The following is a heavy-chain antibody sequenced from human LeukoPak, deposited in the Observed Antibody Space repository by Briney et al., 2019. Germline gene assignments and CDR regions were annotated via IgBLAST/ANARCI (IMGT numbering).Heavy chain of an antibody. J-gene: IGHJ4*02. CDR3: ARLTGIVVVPAAMFGPPDY. D-gene: IGHD2-2*01. CDR1: GYSFTSYW. Sequence: GESLKISCKGSGYSFTSYWIGWVRQMPGKGLEWMGIIYPGDSDTRYSPSFQGQVTISADKSISTAYLQWSSLKALDTAMYYCARLTGIVVVPAAMFGPPDYWGQGTLVTVSS. V-gene: IGHV5-51*01. CDR2: IYPGDSDT.